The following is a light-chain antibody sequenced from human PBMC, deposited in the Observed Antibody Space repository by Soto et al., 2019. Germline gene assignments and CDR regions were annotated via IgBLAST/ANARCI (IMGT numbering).Light chain of an antibody. CDR1: SSDVGGYNY. Sequence: QSALTQPASVSGSPGQSITISCTGTSSDVGGYNYVSWYQQHPGKAPKLMIYDVSNRPSGFSNRFSGSKSGNTASLTISGLQDEDEAEYYCSSYRSSSPGAFGSGTKVTVL. J-gene: IGLJ1*01. V-gene: IGLV2-14*01. CDR3: SSYRSSSPGA. CDR2: DVS.